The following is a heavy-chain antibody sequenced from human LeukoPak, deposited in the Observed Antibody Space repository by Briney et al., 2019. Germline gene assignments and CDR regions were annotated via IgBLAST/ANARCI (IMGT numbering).Heavy chain of an antibody. J-gene: IGHJ5*02. CDR1: GGSFSGYY. Sequence: PSETLSLTCAVYGGSFSGYYWSWIRQPPGKGLEWIGEINHSGSTNYNPSLKSRVTISVDTSKNQFSLKLSSVTAADTAVYYCATRWGRMNRQQLPRNWCDPWGQGTLVTVSS. V-gene: IGHV4-34*01. D-gene: IGHD6-13*01. CDR3: ATRWGRMNRQQLPRNWCDP. CDR2: INHSGST.